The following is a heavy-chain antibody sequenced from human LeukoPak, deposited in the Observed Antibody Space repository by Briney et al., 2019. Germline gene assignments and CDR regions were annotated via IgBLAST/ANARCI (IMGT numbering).Heavy chain of an antibody. CDR1: GFTFSSYG. CDR2: IRYDGSNK. Sequence: GGSLRLSCAASGFTFSSYGRHWVRQAPGKGLEGVAFIRYDGSNKYYEDSVKGRFTISRDNSKNTLYLQMNSLRAEDTAVYYCAKDGDAVTTSYFDYWGQGTLVTVSS. J-gene: IGHJ4*02. D-gene: IGHD4-17*01. CDR3: AKDGDAVTTSYFDY. V-gene: IGHV3-30*02.